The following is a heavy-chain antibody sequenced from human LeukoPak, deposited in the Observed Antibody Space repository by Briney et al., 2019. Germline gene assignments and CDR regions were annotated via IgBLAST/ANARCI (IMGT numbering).Heavy chain of an antibody. CDR2: IYYSGSA. D-gene: IGHD1-26*01. Sequence: SETLSLTCTVSGGSISDYSWSWIRQPPGKGLEWIGNIYYSGSANHNPSLKSRVTISRDTSKNQFSLKLTSVTTADTAVYYCARGLMGATRAKDYWGQGTLVTVSS. V-gene: IGHV4-59*01. CDR3: ARGLMGATRAKDY. J-gene: IGHJ4*02. CDR1: GGSISDYS.